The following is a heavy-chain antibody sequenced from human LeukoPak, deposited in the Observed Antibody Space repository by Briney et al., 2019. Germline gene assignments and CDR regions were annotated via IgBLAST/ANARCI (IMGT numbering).Heavy chain of an antibody. CDR3: TKDAGRREGWFDP. CDR1: GLTFRRYG. J-gene: IGHJ5*02. D-gene: IGHD1-26*01. CDR2: IESDESIR. V-gene: IGHV3-30*02. Sequence: PGGSLRLSCAASGLTFRRYGMHWVRQTPGKGLEWVAFIESDESIRQYADLVKGRLTISRDNSKNMLYLQMNSLTTEDTAMYYCTKDAGRREGWFDPWGQGTLVTVSS.